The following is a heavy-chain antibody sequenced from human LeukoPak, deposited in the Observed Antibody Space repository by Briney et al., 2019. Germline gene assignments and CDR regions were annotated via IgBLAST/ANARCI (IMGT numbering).Heavy chain of an antibody. Sequence: PSETLSLTCAVYGGSFSGYYWSWIRQPPGKGLGWIGEINHSGSTNYNPSLKSRVTISVDTSKNQFSLKLSSVTAADTAVYYCARGPYYDFWSGYYTDGFDYGGQGTLVTVSS. CDR2: INHSGST. V-gene: IGHV4-34*01. D-gene: IGHD3-3*01. CDR1: GGSFSGYY. CDR3: ARGPYYDFWSGYYTDGFDY. J-gene: IGHJ4*02.